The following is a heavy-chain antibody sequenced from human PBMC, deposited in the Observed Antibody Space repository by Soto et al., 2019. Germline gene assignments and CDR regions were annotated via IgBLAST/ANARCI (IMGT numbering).Heavy chain of an antibody. CDR1: GFTFSSYW. J-gene: IGHJ6*03. D-gene: IGHD6-6*01. V-gene: IGHV3-7*01. CDR2: IKQDGSEK. Sequence: GGSLRLSCAASGFTFSSYWMSWVRQAPGKGLEWVANIKQDGSEKYYVDSVKGRFTISRDNAKNSLYLQMNSLRAEDTAVYYCARGRQLVLVRFYDYYYYMDVWGKGTTVTVSS. CDR3: ARGRQLVLVRFYDYYYYMDV.